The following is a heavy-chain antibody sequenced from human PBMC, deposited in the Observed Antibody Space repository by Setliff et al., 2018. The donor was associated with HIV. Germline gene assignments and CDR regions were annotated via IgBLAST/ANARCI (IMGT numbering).Heavy chain of an antibody. D-gene: IGHD3-3*01. CDR1: GFSFSTYG. CDR2: IWYDGSDK. Sequence: GGSLRLSCAASGFSFSTYGMHWVRQAPGKGLEWVALIWYDGSDKYYGDSAKGRFTISRDNSKNTLYLQMNSLRAEDTAVYYCARDANYNFWSGHYTGPSYFDYWGQGTLVTVSS. V-gene: IGHV3-33*01. J-gene: IGHJ4*02. CDR3: ARDANYNFWSGHYTGPSYFDY.